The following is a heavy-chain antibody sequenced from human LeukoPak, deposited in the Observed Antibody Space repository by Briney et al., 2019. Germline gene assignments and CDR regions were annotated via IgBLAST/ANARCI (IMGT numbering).Heavy chain of an antibody. V-gene: IGHV3-21*05. CDR1: GSTFGSYS. D-gene: IGHD3-3*01. Sequence: GGSLMLFCCASGSTFGSYSMIWVRQAPGGGLEWVVFISGSSSYRYYADSVKGGFTISSDEAMNSVYLERDSLRAEVTAVYYCARDRVYYDFWSSDNWFDLWGQGTLVTVSS. J-gene: IGHJ5*02. CDR3: ARDRVYYDFWSSDNWFDL. CDR2: ISGSSSYR.